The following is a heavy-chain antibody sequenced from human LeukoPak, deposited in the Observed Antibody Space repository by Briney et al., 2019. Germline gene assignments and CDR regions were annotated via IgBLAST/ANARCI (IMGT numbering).Heavy chain of an antibody. D-gene: IGHD1-26*01. CDR2: ISWNSGSI. CDR3: AKDHSKGATGY. CDR1: GFTFDDYA. J-gene: IGHJ4*02. Sequence: GGSLRLSCAASGFTFDDYAMHWVRQAPGKGPEWVSGISWNSGSIGYADSVKGRFTISRDNAKNSLYLQMNSLRAEDTAVYYCAKDHSKGATGYWGQGTLVTVSS. V-gene: IGHV3-9*01.